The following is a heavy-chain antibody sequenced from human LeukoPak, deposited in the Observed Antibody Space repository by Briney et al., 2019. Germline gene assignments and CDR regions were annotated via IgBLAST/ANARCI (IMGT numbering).Heavy chain of an antibody. Sequence: SVKVSCKASGGTFSSYAISWVGQAPGQGLEWMGGIIPIFGTANYAQKFQGRVTITADKSTSTAYMELSSLRSEDTAVYYCASDCGGDCYPPAEYFQHWGQGTLVTVSS. V-gene: IGHV1-69*06. J-gene: IGHJ1*01. CDR3: ASDCGGDCYPPAEYFQH. CDR1: GGTFSSYA. D-gene: IGHD2-21*02. CDR2: IIPIFGTA.